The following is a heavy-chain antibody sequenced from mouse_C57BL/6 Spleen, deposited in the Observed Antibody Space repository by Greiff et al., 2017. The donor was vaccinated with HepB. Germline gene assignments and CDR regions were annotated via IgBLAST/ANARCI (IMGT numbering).Heavy chain of an antibody. CDR2: IYPGSGST. D-gene: IGHD1-1*01. V-gene: IGHV1-55*01. CDR1: GYTFTSYW. J-gene: IGHJ4*01. CDR3: ASPTFYYYGSRYYAMDY. Sequence: VQLQQPGAELVKPGASVKMSCKASGYTFTSYWITWVKQRPGQGLEWIGDIYPGSGSTNYNEKFKSKATLTVDTSSSTAYMQLSSLTSEDSAVYYCASPTFYYYGSRYYAMDYWGQGTSVTVSS.